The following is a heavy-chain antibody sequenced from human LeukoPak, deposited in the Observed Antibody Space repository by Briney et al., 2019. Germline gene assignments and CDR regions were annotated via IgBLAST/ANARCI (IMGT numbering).Heavy chain of an antibody. J-gene: IGHJ4*02. CDR1: GGSISSGDYY. D-gene: IGHD1-7*01. Sequence: SQTLSLTCTVSGGSISSGDYYWSWIRQPPGKGLEGIGYIYYSGSTYYNPSLKSRVTISVDTSKNQFSLKLSSVTAADTAVYYCARVLYPSKITGTTVDYWGQGTLVTVSS. CDR2: IYYSGST. V-gene: IGHV4-30-4*01. CDR3: ARVLYPSKITGTTVDY.